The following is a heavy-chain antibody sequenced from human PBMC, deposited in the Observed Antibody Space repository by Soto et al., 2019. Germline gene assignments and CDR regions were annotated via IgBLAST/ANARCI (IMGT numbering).Heavy chain of an antibody. CDR1: GGSFSGYY. Sequence: PSETLSLTCAVYGGSFSGYYWSWIRQPPGKGLEWIGEINHSGSTNYNPSLKSRVTISVDTSKNQFSLKLSSVTAADTAVYYCARGHPYYYDSSGYYYGYYYYGMDVWGQGTTVTVSS. D-gene: IGHD3-22*01. J-gene: IGHJ6*02. V-gene: IGHV4-34*01. CDR2: INHSGST. CDR3: ARGHPYYYDSSGYYYGYYYYGMDV.